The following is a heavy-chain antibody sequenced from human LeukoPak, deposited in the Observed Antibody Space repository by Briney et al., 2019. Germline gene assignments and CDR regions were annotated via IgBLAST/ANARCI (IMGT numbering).Heavy chain of an antibody. D-gene: IGHD3-9*01. Sequence: GGSLRLSCAVSGFTLSDYWMNWVRQAPGKGLEWVAKIKPDGSDTYYVDSVRGRFSISRDNAKNSLYLQMNSLRVDDTAMYYCLTGYNWGQGTLVTVSS. CDR3: LTGYN. J-gene: IGHJ1*01. CDR2: IKPDGSDT. V-gene: IGHV3-7*01. CDR1: GFTLSDYW.